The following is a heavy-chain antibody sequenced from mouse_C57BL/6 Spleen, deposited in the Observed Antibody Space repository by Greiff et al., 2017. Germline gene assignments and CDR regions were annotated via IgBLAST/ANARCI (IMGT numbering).Heavy chain of an antibody. CDR1: GFTFSRYA. Sequence: EVMLVESGGGLVKPGGSLKLSCAASGFTFSRYAMSWVRQTPEKRLEWVATISDGGSYTYYPDNVKGRFTISRDNAKNNLYLQMSHLKSEDTAMYYCARGGGYDYNWYFDVWGTGTTVTVSS. CDR2: ISDGGSYT. CDR3: ARGGGYDYNWYFDV. J-gene: IGHJ1*03. V-gene: IGHV5-4*03. D-gene: IGHD2-4*01.